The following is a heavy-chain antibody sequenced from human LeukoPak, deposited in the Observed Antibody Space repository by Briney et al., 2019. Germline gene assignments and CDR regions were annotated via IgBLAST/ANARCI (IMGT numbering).Heavy chain of an antibody. Sequence: PSETLSLTCTVSGGSISSYYWSWIRQPPGKGLEWIGYISYSGNTNYNPSLKSRVTISADTSKNQFSLKMSSVIAADTAVYLCARLRNWAWDFDSWGQGTLVTVSS. CDR1: GGSISSYY. CDR2: ISYSGNT. CDR3: ARLRNWAWDFDS. V-gene: IGHV4-59*01. J-gene: IGHJ4*02. D-gene: IGHD7-27*01.